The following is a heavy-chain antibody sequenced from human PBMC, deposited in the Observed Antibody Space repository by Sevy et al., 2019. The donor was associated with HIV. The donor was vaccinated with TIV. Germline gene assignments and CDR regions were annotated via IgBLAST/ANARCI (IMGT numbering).Heavy chain of an antibody. D-gene: IGHD1-26*01. J-gene: IGHJ5*02. V-gene: IGHV4-59*01. CDR3: ARESPLGVEWELSRPQNWFDP. Sequence: SETLFLTCTVFGGSISSYYWNWIRQPPGKGLEWIGYIYYSGSTNYNPSLKSRVTISVDMSKNQFSLKLSSVTAADTAVYYCARESPLGVEWELSRPQNWFDPWGQGTLVTVSS. CDR2: IYYSGST. CDR1: GGSISSYY.